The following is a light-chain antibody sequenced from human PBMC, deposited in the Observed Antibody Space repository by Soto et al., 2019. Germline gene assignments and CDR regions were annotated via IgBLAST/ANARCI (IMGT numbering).Light chain of an antibody. CDR2: DAS. CDR3: QQYDNLLT. CDR1: QDISNY. J-gene: IGKJ4*01. V-gene: IGKV1-33*01. Sequence: GDRVTITCQASQDISNYLNWYQQKPGKAPKLLIYDASNLETGVPSRFSGSGSGTDFTFTISSLQPEDIATYYCQQYDNLLTFGGGTKVDIK.